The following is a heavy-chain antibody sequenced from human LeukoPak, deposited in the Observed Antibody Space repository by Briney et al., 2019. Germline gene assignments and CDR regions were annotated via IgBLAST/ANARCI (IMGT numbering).Heavy chain of an antibody. V-gene: IGHV1-2*06. D-gene: IGHD3-22*01. CDR1: GYTFTGYY. J-gene: IGHJ5*02. CDR3: ARDLTMIVSWSSNWFDP. Sequence: ASVKVSCKASGYTFTGYYMHWVRQAPGQGLEWMGRINPNSGGTNYAQKFQGGVTMTRDTSISTAYMELSRLRSDDTAVYYCARDLTMIVSWSSNWFDPWGQGTLVTVSS. CDR2: INPNSGGT.